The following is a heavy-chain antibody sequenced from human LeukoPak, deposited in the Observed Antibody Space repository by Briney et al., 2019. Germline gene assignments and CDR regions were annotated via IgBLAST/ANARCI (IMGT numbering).Heavy chain of an antibody. CDR3: ASFFSPISLDWLHQGYYGMDV. CDR2: ISSSGSTI. J-gene: IGHJ6*02. V-gene: IGHV3-48*03. Sequence: PGGSLRPSCAASGFTFSSYEMNWVRQAPGKGLEWVSYISSSGSTIYYADPVKDRFTISRDNAKNSLYLQMNSLRAEDTAVYYCASFFSPISLDWLHQGYYGMDVWGQGTTVTVSS. CDR1: GFTFSSYE. D-gene: IGHD3-9*01.